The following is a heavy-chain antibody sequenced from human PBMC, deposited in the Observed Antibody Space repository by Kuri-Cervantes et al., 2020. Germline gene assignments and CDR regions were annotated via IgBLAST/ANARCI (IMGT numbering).Heavy chain of an antibody. J-gene: IGHJ4*02. CDR2: IGGIYYGGNT. Sequence: GSLRLSCTVSGGSISSTTHYWGWIRQSPGKGLEYIGSIGGIYYGGNTYYNPSLRSRVTISADTSKNQFSLKLTYVTTADTAMYYCAKEMATMYFDYWGQGTLVTVSS. CDR1: GGSISSTTHY. D-gene: IGHD5-24*01. CDR3: AKEMATMYFDY. V-gene: IGHV4-39*07.